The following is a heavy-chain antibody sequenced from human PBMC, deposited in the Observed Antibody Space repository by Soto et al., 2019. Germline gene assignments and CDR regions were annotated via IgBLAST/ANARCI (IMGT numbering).Heavy chain of an antibody. CDR3: ARSGTVTPDY. Sequence: SETLSLTCAVYGGSFSGYYWSWIRQPPGKGLEWIGEINHSGSTNYNPSLKSRVTISVDTSKNQFSLKLSSVTAADTAVYYCARSGTVTPDYWGQGTLVTVSS. D-gene: IGHD4-4*01. CDR2: INHSGST. CDR1: GGSFSGYY. V-gene: IGHV4-34*01. J-gene: IGHJ4*02.